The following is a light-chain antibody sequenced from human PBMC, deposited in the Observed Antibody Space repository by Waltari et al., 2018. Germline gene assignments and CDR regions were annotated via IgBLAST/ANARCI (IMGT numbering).Light chain of an antibody. V-gene: IGLV2-23*02. CDR3: CAHAGDAHWV. Sequence: QSALTQPASVSGSPGQSITISCTGTSTYVVVFSFVSWYQQHPGKAPKLIIYEVNKRPSGVAYRFFGSRSGNTASLTISGLQTEDEADYYCCAHAGDAHWVFGGGTKLTVL. CDR2: EVN. CDR1: STYVVVFSF. J-gene: IGLJ3*02.